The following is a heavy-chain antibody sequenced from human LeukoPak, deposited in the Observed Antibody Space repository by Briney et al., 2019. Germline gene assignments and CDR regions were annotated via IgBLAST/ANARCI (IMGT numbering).Heavy chain of an antibody. CDR3: ARHKRYCSSTCANICYYYYYMDV. CDR1: GGSISSYY. J-gene: IGHJ6*03. V-gene: IGHV4-4*09. Sequence: SETLSLTCTVSGGSISSYYWSWIRQPPGKGLEWIGYIYTSGSTNYNPSLKSRVTISVDTSKNQFSLKLSSVTAADTAVYYCARHKRYCSSTCANICYYYYYMDVWGKGTTVTVSS. CDR2: IYTSGST. D-gene: IGHD2-2*01.